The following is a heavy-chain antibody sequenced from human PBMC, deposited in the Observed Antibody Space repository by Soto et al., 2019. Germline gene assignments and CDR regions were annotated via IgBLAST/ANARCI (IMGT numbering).Heavy chain of an antibody. CDR3: AADVIGVAGDFDH. D-gene: IGHD6-19*01. Sequence: LVQSGPEVKKPGTSVKVSCKTSGFRYGSSAVQWVRQVRGQRLEWIGWIVVASGHPNVAQKFQDRVSLTRDLSTHTAFLELSSLTSEDSAMYYCAADVIGVAGDFDHWGQGTLVSLYS. CDR1: GFRYGSSA. V-gene: IGHV1-58*01. J-gene: IGHJ4*02. CDR2: IVVASGHP.